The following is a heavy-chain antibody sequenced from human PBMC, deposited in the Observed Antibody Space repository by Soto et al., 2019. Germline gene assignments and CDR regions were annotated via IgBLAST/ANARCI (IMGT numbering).Heavy chain of an antibody. J-gene: IGHJ4*02. CDR3: AKGEIHYYDSSGDSDY. V-gene: IGHV3-23*01. CDR1: GFTFSSYA. Sequence: AGGSLRLSCAASGFTFSSYAMSWVRQAPGKGLEWVSAISGSGGSTYYADSAKVRFTISRDNSKNTLYLQMNRLRAEDTAVYDCAKGEIHYYDSSGDSDYWGQGTLVTVSS. CDR2: ISGSGGST. D-gene: IGHD3-22*01.